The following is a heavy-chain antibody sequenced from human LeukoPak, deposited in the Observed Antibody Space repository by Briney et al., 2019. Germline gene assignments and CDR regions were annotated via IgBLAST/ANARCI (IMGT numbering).Heavy chain of an antibody. CDR1: GGSISSGGYY. J-gene: IGHJ6*02. D-gene: IGHD4-17*01. CDR3: ASSGNTVTTINYGMDV. CDR2: IYYSGST. V-gene: IGHV4-39*01. Sequence: SETLSLTCTVSGGSISSGGYYWGWIRQPPGKGLEWIGSIYYSGSTYYNPSLKSRVTISVDTSKNQFSLKLSSVTAADTAVYYCASSGNTVTTINYGMDVWGQGTTVTVSS.